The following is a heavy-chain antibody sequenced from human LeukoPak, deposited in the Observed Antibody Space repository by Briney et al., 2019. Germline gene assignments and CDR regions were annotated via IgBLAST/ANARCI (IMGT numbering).Heavy chain of an antibody. V-gene: IGHV3-30*02. CDR1: GFTFSNYG. CDR3: ARHYGNYWVYYYYYMDV. D-gene: IGHD4-11*01. CDR2: IRYDGNNK. J-gene: IGHJ6*03. Sequence: GGSLRLSCGASGFTFSNYGMLWVRQAPGKGLEWVAFIRYDGNNKLYADSMKGRFTISRDNSKNTLYLQMNSLRAEDTAVYYCARHYGNYWVYYYYYMDVWGKGTTVTISS.